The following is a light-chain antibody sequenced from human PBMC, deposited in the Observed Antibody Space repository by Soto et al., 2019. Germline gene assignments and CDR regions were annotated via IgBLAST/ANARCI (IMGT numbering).Light chain of an antibody. V-gene: IGKV3-11*01. Sequence: EIVLTQSPATLSLSPGERATLSCRASQSVSTYLAWYQQKPGQAPRLLIYDASNRASGIPARFSCRGSGTDFTLTISSLEPGDFAVYYCQQRSNWYTFGQGTKLEIK. CDR1: QSVSTY. CDR2: DAS. J-gene: IGKJ2*01. CDR3: QQRSNWYT.